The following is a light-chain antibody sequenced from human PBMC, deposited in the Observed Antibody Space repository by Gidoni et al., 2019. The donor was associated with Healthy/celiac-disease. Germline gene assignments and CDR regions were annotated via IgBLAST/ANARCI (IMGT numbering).Light chain of an antibody. CDR3: NSRDSSGNHRGVV. Sequence: SSELTQDPAVSVALGQTVRITCQGGSLRSYYASWYQQKPGQAPVLVIYGKNNRPSGIPDRFSGSSSGNTASLTITGAQAEDEADYYCNSRDSSGNHRGVVFGGGTKLTVL. CDR2: GKN. CDR1: SLRSYY. J-gene: IGLJ2*01. V-gene: IGLV3-19*01.